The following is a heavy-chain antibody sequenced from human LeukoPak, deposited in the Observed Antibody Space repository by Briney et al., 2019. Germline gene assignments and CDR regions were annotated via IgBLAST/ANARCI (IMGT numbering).Heavy chain of an antibody. V-gene: IGHV4-38-2*01. D-gene: IGHD6-19*01. CDR3: ARWIAVAGPTDY. J-gene: IGHJ4*02. Sequence: SETLSLTCAVSGYFISSGYYWGWIRQPPGKGLEWIGNIYHSGSTYYNPSLKSRVTISVDTSKNQFSLKVSSVNAADTAVYYCARWIAVAGPTDYWGQGTLVTVSS. CDR2: IYHSGST. CDR1: GYFISSGYY.